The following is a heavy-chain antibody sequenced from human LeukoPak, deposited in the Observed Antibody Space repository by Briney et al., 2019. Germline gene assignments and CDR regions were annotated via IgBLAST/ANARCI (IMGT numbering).Heavy chain of an antibody. D-gene: IGHD2-2*01. V-gene: IGHV4-38-2*01. CDR1: GYSISSGYY. J-gene: IGHJ4*02. Sequence: SETLSLTCAVSGYSISSGYYWGWIRQPPGKGLEWIGSIYHSGSTYYNPSLKSRVTISVDTSKNQFSLKLSSATAADTAVYYCASKGSSTSCCPKDYWGQGTLVTVSS. CDR2: IYHSGST. CDR3: ASKGSSTSCCPKDY.